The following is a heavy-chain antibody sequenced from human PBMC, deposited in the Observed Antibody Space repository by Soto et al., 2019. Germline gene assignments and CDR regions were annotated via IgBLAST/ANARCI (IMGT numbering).Heavy chain of an antibody. CDR2: ISAYNGNT. CDR1: GYTFTSYG. CDR3: AYTRGYSGYGEPFAY. Sequence: ASVKVSCKASGYTFTSYGISWVRQAPGQGLEWMGWISAYNGNTNYAQKLQGRVTMTTDTSTSTAYMELRSLRSDDTAVYYCAYTRGYSGYGEPFAYWGQGTLVTVSS. D-gene: IGHD5-12*01. J-gene: IGHJ4*02. V-gene: IGHV1-18*01.